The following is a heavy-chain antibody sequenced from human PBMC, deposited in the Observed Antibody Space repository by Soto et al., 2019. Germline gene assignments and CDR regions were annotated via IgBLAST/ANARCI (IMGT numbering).Heavy chain of an antibody. J-gene: IGHJ6*02. CDR1: GGSFSGYY. CDR3: ARGGAARLDYYYGMDV. V-gene: IGHV4-34*01. Sequence: SETLSLTCAVYGGSFSGYYWSWIRQPPGKGLEWIGEINHSGSTNYNPSLKSRVTISVDTSKNQFSLKLSSVTAADTAVYYCARGGAARLDYYYGMDVWGQGTTVTVSS. CDR2: INHSGST. D-gene: IGHD6-6*01.